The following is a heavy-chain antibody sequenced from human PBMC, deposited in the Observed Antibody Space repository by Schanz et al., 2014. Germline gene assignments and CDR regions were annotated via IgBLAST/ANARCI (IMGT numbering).Heavy chain of an antibody. CDR2: ISASGGST. D-gene: IGHD6-13*01. V-gene: IGHV3-23*01. Sequence: EVQLLDSGGGLVQPGGSLRLSCAASGFTFSSYAMSWVRQAPGKGLEWVSTISASGGSTYYADSVKGRFTISRDNAKNSLYLQMNSLRAEDTAVFYCAREQIMAAAGLVDYWGHGTLVTVSS. CDR1: GFTFSSYA. CDR3: AREQIMAAAGLVDY. J-gene: IGHJ4*01.